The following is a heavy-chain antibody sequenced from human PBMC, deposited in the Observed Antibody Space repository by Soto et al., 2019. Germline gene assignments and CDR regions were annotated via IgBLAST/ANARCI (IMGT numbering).Heavy chain of an antibody. CDR3: AKSLSAVYYYGMDV. Sequence: GSLRLSCAASGFTFSSYAMSWVRQAPGKGLEWVSAISGSGGSTYYADSVKGRFTISRDNPKNTLYLQMNSLRAEDTAVYYCAKSLSAVYYYGMDVWGQGTTVTVSS. CDR2: ISGSGGST. V-gene: IGHV3-23*01. CDR1: GFTFSSYA. J-gene: IGHJ6*02. D-gene: IGHD3-16*02.